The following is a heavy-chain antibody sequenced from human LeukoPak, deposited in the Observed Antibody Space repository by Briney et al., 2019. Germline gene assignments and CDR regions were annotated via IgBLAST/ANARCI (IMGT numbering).Heavy chain of an antibody. J-gene: IGHJ6*03. V-gene: IGHV4-34*01. CDR3: ARGDAADGDPYYYYMDV. CDR1: GGSFSGYY. CDR2: INHSGST. D-gene: IGHD6-13*01. Sequence: SETLSLTCAVYGGSFSGYYWSWIRQPPGKGLEWMGEINHSGSTNYNPSLKSRVTISVDTSKNQFSLKLSSVTAADTAVYYCARGDAADGDPYYYYMDVWGKGTTVTVSS.